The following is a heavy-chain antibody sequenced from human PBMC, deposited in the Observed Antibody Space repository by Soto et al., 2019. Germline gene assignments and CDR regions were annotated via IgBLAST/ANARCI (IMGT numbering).Heavy chain of an antibody. Sequence: QVQLVESGGGVVQPGRSLRLSCAASGFTFSSYTMHWVRQAPGEGLDWVAIISDDGVHKFYADSVKGRFTISRDNSKNTLFLQMNGLRGEDTAVYYLAPKTLGATRNLVRWGQGSLVTVSS. CDR2: ISDDGVHK. D-gene: IGHD1-26*01. J-gene: IGHJ4*02. CDR1: GFTFSSYT. CDR3: APKTLGATRNLVR. V-gene: IGHV3-30-3*01.